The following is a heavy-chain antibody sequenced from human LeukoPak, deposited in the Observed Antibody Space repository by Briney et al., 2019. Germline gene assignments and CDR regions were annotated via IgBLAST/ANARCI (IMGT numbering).Heavy chain of an antibody. Sequence: SQTLSLTCSVSGASINGDDFFWGWIRQPPGKGLEWIGNIYYSGGTYYNPSLERRISISMDASKNQFSLKLNSVTAADTAVYFCARENFYDPRGYFHLWGRGTLVSVSS. D-gene: IGHD3-3*01. CDR3: ARENFYDPRGYFHL. J-gene: IGHJ2*01. V-gene: IGHV4-30-4*01. CDR2: IYYSGGT. CDR1: GASINGDDFF.